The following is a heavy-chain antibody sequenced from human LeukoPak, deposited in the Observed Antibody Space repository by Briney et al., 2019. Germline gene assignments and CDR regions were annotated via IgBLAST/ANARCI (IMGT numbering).Heavy chain of an antibody. CDR2: IYSGGST. Sequence: GGSLRLSCAASGFTVSSNYMSWVRQAPGKGLEWVSVIYSGGSTYYADSVKGRFTISRDNSKNTLYLQMNSLRAEDTAVYYCAKDRRTRSGWFDPWGQGTLVTVSS. J-gene: IGHJ5*02. CDR3: AKDRRTRSGWFDP. CDR1: GFTVSSNY. D-gene: IGHD3-10*01. V-gene: IGHV3-53*01.